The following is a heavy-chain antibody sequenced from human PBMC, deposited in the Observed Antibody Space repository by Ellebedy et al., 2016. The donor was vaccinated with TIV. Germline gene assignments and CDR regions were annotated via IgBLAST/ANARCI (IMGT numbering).Heavy chain of an antibody. Sequence: AASVKVSCKASGYTFTSYGISWVRQAPGQGLEWMGWISTYNCNTNYAQKLQVRVTMTTDTSTSTAYMELRRLRSDDTAVYYCARDQYSSGWQPIHYFYYDMDVWGQGTTVTVSS. CDR1: GYTFTSYG. J-gene: IGHJ6*02. CDR3: ARDQYSSGWQPIHYFYYDMDV. V-gene: IGHV1-18*01. D-gene: IGHD6-19*01. CDR2: ISTYNCNT.